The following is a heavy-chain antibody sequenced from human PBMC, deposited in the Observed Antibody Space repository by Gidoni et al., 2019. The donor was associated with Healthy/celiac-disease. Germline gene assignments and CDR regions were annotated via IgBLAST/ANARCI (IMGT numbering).Heavy chain of an antibody. CDR2: IYSGGST. V-gene: IGHV3-66*02. Sequence: EVQLVESGGGLVQPGGSRRLSGAASGFAVGSHYMRWVRQAPGKGLEWVSVIYSGGSTYYADSVKGRFTISRDNSKNTLYLQMNSLRAEDTAVYYCARNPGSGLTDDAFDIWGQGTMVTVFS. CDR1: GFAVGSHY. CDR3: ARNPGSGLTDDAFDI. J-gene: IGHJ3*02. D-gene: IGHD6-19*01.